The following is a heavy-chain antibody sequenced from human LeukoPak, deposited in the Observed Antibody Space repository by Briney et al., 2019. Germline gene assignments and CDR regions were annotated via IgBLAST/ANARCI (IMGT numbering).Heavy chain of an antibody. CDR2: IFYSGST. D-gene: IGHD6-19*01. CDR1: GGSINTANYY. Sequence: SETLSLTCTVSGGSINTANYYWDWIRQPPGKGLEWIGNIFYSGSTYYNPSLKSRVTISVDTSKNQFSLKLSSVTAADTAVYYCAREGVRQWLVLGWFDPWGQGTLVTVSS. CDR3: AREGVRQWLVLGWFDP. J-gene: IGHJ5*02. V-gene: IGHV4-39*07.